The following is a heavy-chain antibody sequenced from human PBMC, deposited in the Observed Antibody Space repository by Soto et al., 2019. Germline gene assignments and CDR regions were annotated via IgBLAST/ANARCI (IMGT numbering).Heavy chain of an antibody. V-gene: IGHV3-9*01. Sequence: EVQLVESGGGLVQPGRSLRLSCAASGFTFDDYAMHWVRQAPGKGLEWVSGISWNSGSIGYADSVKGRFTISRDNAKNFLYLQMNSLRAEDTALYYCAKGPNFDWLLGRSWLDPWGQGTLVTVSS. CDR2: ISWNSGSI. CDR1: GFTFDDYA. J-gene: IGHJ5*02. CDR3: AKGPNFDWLLGRSWLDP. D-gene: IGHD3-9*01.